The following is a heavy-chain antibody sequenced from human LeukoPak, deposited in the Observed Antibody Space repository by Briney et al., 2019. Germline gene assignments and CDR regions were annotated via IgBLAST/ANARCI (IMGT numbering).Heavy chain of an antibody. Sequence: GGSLRLSCAASGFTFSTNWMHWVRQAPGKGLVWVSRINSDGSDTSYADSVKGRFTISRDNAKNTLYLQMNSLRAEDTAVYYCARDGSGSYPDYWGQGTLVTVSS. CDR3: ARDGSGSYPDY. V-gene: IGHV3-74*01. CDR2: INSDGSDT. CDR1: GFTFSTNW. D-gene: IGHD3-10*01. J-gene: IGHJ4*02.